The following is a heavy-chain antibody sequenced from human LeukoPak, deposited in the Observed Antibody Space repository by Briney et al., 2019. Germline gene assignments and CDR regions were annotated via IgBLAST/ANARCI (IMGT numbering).Heavy chain of an antibody. J-gene: IGHJ6*03. CDR3: ARNGVGSGSYEPASYFYYMDV. D-gene: IGHD3-10*01. V-gene: IGHV1-46*01. Sequence: ASVKVSYKASGYTFTSYYTHWVRRAPGQGLEWMGIINPSGGGTTYAPKFQGRVTMTRDTSTSTVYMELSSLTSDDTAVYYCARNGVGSGSYEPASYFYYMDVWGKGTTVTVSS. CDR2: INPSGGGT. CDR1: GYTFTSYY.